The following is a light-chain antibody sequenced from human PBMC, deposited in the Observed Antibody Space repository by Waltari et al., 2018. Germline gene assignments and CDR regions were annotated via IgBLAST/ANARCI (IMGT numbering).Light chain of an antibody. CDR1: SSDIGSYNL. CDR3: CSYAGSYTWV. J-gene: IGLJ3*02. V-gene: IGLV2-23*02. CDR2: DVF. Sequence: QSALTQPASVSGSPGQSITISCTGASSDIGSYNLVSWYQQHPGKAPKLMVYDVFYRPPGASNRSSDSKSGKAASLTISGLQAEDEADYYCCSYAGSYTWVFGGGTKLTVL.